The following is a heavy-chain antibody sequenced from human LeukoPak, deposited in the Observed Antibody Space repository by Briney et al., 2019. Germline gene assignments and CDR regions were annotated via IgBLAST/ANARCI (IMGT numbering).Heavy chain of an antibody. V-gene: IGHV3-23*01. CDR2: ISGSGGST. J-gene: IGHJ5*02. Sequence: GGSLRLSCAASGFTFSSYAMSWVRQAPGKGLEWVSAISGSGGSTYYADPVKGRFTISRDNSKNTLYLQMNSLRAEDTAVYYCAKVCSSSWSPNWFDPWGQGTLVTVSS. CDR1: GFTFSSYA. D-gene: IGHD6-13*01. CDR3: AKVCSSSWSPNWFDP.